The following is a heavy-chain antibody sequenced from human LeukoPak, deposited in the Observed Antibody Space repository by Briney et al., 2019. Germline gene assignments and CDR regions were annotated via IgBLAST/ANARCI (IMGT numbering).Heavy chain of an antibody. CDR3: SLSGNNFDY. CDR1: GGSISSGGYY. D-gene: IGHD4-23*01. V-gene: IGHV4-30-2*01. J-gene: IGHJ4*02. Sequence: SETLSLTCTVSGGSISSGGYYWSWIWQPPGKGLEWIGYIYHSGSTYYNPSLKGRVTISVDRSKNQFSLKLSSVTAADTAVYYCSLSGNNFDYWGQGTLVTVSS. CDR2: IYHSGST.